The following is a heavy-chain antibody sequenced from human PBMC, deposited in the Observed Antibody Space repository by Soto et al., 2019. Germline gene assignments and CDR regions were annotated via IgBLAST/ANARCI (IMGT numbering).Heavy chain of an antibody. D-gene: IGHD2-15*01. CDR3: AKDIEVVASTIDYYSYYGMDV. CDR1: GFTFSSYG. V-gene: IGHV3-30*18. Sequence: GGSLRLSCAASGFTFSSYGMHWVRQAPGKGLEWVAVISYDGSNKYYADSVKGRFTISRDNSKNTLYLQMNSLRAEDTAVYYCAKDIEVVASTIDYYSYYGMDVWGQGTTVTVSS. CDR2: ISYDGSNK. J-gene: IGHJ6*02.